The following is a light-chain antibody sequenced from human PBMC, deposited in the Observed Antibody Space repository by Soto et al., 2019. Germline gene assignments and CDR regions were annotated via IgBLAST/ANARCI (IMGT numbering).Light chain of an antibody. CDR1: QSFNSIY. CDR3: HQYDSWT. J-gene: IGKJ1*01. V-gene: IGKV3-20*01. Sequence: EIVLTQSIGTLSLSPGERATLSCRASQSFNSIYLGWYQQKPGQAPRLLIYGASSRATGIPDRFSGSGSGTDFTLTISRLEPEDFAVYYCHQYDSWTFGQGTKVDIK. CDR2: GAS.